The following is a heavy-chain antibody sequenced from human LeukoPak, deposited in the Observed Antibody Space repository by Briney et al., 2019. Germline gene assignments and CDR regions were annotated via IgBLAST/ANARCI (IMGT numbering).Heavy chain of an antibody. CDR3: ARHLRTFSTSEFDP. Sequence: SETLSLTCTVSGGSISSYYWSWIRQPPGKGLEWIGYIYYSGSTNYNPSLKSRVTISVDTSKNQFSLKLSSVTAADTAVYYCARHLRTFSTSEFDPWGQGTLVTVSS. D-gene: IGHD2/OR15-2a*01. V-gene: IGHV4-59*08. J-gene: IGHJ5*02. CDR2: IYYSGST. CDR1: GGSISSYY.